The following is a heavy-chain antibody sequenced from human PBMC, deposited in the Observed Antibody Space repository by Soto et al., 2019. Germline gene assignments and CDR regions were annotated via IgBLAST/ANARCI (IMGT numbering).Heavy chain of an antibody. V-gene: IGHV3-23*01. Sequence: PGGSLRLSCAASGSMFSDYAMTWARQAPGKELEWVSGLLRPGRSTYYADSVKGRFTISGDTSANTVYLQMDSLRAEDTAVYYCAKDAIANDGIWLMDSWGQGTVVTVS. J-gene: IGHJ5*02. CDR3: AKDAIANDGIWLMDS. D-gene: IGHD3-16*01. CDR1: GSMFSDYA. CDR2: LLRPGRST.